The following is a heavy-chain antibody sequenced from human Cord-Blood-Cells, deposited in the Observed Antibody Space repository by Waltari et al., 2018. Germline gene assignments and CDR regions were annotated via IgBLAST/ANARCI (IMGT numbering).Heavy chain of an antibody. J-gene: IGHJ4*02. CDR3: ARGSGRVVIAIPFDY. D-gene: IGHD2-21*01. CDR1: GYTFTSYY. Sequence: QVQLVQSGAVVKKPGASVQVSCKASGYTFTSYYLHWVRQAPGQGLEWMGMINPSGGSTSYAQKFQGRVTMTRDTSTSTVYMELSSLRSEDTAVYYCARGSGRVVIAIPFDYWGQGTLVTVSS. CDR2: INPSGGST. V-gene: IGHV1-46*01.